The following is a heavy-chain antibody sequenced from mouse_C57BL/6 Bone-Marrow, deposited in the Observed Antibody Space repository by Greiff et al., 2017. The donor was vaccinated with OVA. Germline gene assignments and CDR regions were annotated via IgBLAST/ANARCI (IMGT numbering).Heavy chain of an antibody. J-gene: IGHJ4*01. CDR2: ISSGSSTL. CDR3: ARPGDDDAMDY. V-gene: IGHV5-17*01. D-gene: IGHD2-12*01. Sequence: EVKLMESGGGLVKPGGSLKLSCAASGFTFSDYGMHWVRQAPEQGLEWVAYISSGSSTLYYADTVKGRSTISRDNAKNTPYLQMTSLTSEDTAMYYCARPGDDDAMDYWGQGTSVTVSS. CDR1: GFTFSDYG.